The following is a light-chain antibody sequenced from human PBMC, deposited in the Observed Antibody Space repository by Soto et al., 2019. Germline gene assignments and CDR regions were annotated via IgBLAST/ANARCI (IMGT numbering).Light chain of an antibody. CDR1: QSIKDW. V-gene: IGKV1-5*01. J-gene: IGKJ1*01. Sequence: DIQMTQSPSSLSASVGDRVTITCRASQSIKDWLAWYQQKPGKASKLLIYDASSLEIGVPSRFSGSGSGTEFTLTISSLQPDDFATYYCQQYNSYSWTFGQGTKVDIK. CDR2: DAS. CDR3: QQYNSYSWT.